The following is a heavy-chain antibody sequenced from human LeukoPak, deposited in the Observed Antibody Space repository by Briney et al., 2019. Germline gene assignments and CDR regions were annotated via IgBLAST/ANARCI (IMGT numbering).Heavy chain of an antibody. Sequence: GESLKISCKASGYSFTNYWIGWLRQMPGKGLEWVAMINTDDTNNAYSPPFRGQVTLSADRSISTAYLQWSSLKASDTAMYYCARPRRAERDEDFWGQGTLVTVSS. D-gene: IGHD1-1*01. CDR2: INTDDTNN. J-gene: IGHJ4*02. CDR1: GYSFTNYW. CDR3: ARPRRAERDEDF. V-gene: IGHV5-51*01.